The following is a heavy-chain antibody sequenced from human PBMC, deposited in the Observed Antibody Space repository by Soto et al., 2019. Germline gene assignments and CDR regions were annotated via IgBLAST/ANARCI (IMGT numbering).Heavy chain of an antibody. D-gene: IGHD4-17*01. CDR3: TRVNYGDYGSYYYYYGMDV. J-gene: IGHJ6*02. V-gene: IGHV1-18*01. CDR1: GYTFTRYG. Sequence: QVQLVQSGAEVKKPGASVKVSCMSSGYTFTRYGINWVRQAPGQGLEWMGWISSYNGNTNYAQKFQGRVTMTTDTSTSTAYMELRSLRSDDTAVYYCTRVNYGDYGSYYYYYGMDVWGQGTTVTVSS. CDR2: ISSYNGNT.